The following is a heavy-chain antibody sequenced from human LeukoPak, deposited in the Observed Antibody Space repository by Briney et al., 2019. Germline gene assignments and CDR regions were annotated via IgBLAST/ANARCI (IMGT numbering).Heavy chain of an antibody. D-gene: IGHD2-15*01. CDR1: GFTFSNYV. V-gene: IGHV3-23*01. J-gene: IGHJ3*02. CDR3: AKGMIYCSGGTCYFGAFDI. Sequence: GGSLRLSCAASGFTFSNYVMSWVRQAPGKGLEWVSGVSGGGGSTYYADSVKGRFTISRDNSKNTLYLQMKSLRAEDTAVYYCAKGMIYCSGGTCYFGAFDIWGQGTMVTVSS. CDR2: VSGGGGST.